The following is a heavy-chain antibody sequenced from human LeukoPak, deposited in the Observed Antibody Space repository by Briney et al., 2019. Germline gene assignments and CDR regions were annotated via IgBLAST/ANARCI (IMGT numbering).Heavy chain of an antibody. CDR2: ISAYNGNT. Sequence: GASVKVSCKASGYTFTGYGISWVRQAPGQGLEWMGWISAYNGNTNYAQKLQGRVTMTTDTSTSTAYMELRSLRSDDTAVYYCARDDIAVAGTFAFDIWGQGTMVTVSS. D-gene: IGHD6-19*01. CDR3: ARDDIAVAGTFAFDI. V-gene: IGHV1-18*04. CDR1: GYTFTGYG. J-gene: IGHJ3*02.